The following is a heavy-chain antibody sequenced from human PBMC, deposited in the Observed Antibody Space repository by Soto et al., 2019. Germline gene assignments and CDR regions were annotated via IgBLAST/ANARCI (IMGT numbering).Heavy chain of an antibody. J-gene: IGHJ4*02. Sequence: QGQLQESGPGLVKPSQTLSLTCTVSGGSISTVDYWWSWIRQSPDMGLEWIGHIYDGGRTYNNPSLESRVTMSVDTSKSQLSLTLSSVSAADTAVYYCARGPSGDKVDSWGQGTLVTVSS. CDR3: ARGPSGDKVDS. V-gene: IGHV4-30-4*01. CDR2: IYDGGRT. CDR1: GGSISTVDYW. D-gene: IGHD7-27*01.